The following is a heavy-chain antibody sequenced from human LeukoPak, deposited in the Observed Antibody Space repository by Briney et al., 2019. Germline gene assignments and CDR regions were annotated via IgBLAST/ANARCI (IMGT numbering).Heavy chain of an antibody. Sequence: GGSLRLSCAASGLTFINAWMSGVRQAPGKGLEWVGRIKSKTDGGTTDYAAPVKGRFTISRDDSKNTLYLQMNSLKTEDTAVYYCTTDIGYSYSDWGQGTLVTVSS. CDR2: IKSKTDGGTT. D-gene: IGHD5-18*01. V-gene: IGHV3-15*01. J-gene: IGHJ4*02. CDR3: TTDIGYSYSD. CDR1: GLTFINAW.